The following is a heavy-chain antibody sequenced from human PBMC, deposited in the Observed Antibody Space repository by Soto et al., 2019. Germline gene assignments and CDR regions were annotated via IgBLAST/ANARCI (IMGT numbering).Heavy chain of an antibody. Sequence: ASVKVSCKASGFPFTSYGISWLRQAPGQGLEWMGWISAYIGYTHYAQRLQGRVTMTTGAPTSTAHMELRSLRSDDTAVYYCASWLKEGGIGGNYYYGMDVWGQGTTVTVSS. D-gene: IGHD1-1*01. CDR2: ISAYIGYT. CDR3: ASWLKEGGIGGNYYYGMDV. CDR1: GFPFTSYG. J-gene: IGHJ6*02. V-gene: IGHV1-18*04.